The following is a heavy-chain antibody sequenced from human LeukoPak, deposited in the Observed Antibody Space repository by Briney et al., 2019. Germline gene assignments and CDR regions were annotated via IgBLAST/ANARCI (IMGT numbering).Heavy chain of an antibody. CDR2: INPNSGGT. V-gene: IGHV1-2*02. Sequence: ASVKVSCKASRYTFTGYYMHWVRQAPGQGLEWLGWINPNSGGTNYAQKFQGRVTMTRDTSISTAYMELSRLRSVDTAVYYCARDSIGYYDFWSGSNWFDPWGQGTLVTVSS. D-gene: IGHD3-3*01. J-gene: IGHJ5*02. CDR3: ARDSIGYYDFWSGSNWFDP. CDR1: RYTFTGYY.